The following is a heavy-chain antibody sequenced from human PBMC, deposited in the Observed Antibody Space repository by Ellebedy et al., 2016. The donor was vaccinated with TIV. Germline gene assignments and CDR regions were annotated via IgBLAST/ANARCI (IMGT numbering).Heavy chain of an antibody. CDR3: ASDQYDFWSGYYRTTPVFDY. J-gene: IGHJ4*02. V-gene: IGHV3-23*01. D-gene: IGHD3-3*01. CDR1: GFTFSSYA. Sequence: PGGSLRLSCAASGFTFSSYAMSWVRQAPGKGLEWVSAISGSGGSTYYADSVKGRFTISSDNSKNTLYLQMNSLRAEDMAVYYCASDQYDFWSGYYRTTPVFDYWGQGTLVTVSS. CDR2: ISGSGGST.